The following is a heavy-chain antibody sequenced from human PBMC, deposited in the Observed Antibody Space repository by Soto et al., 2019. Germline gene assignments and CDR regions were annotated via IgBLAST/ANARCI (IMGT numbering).Heavy chain of an antibody. CDR1: GFTFSSYW. CDR3: ARRHDSAFDN. CDR2: ISDDGSST. J-gene: IGHJ4*02. D-gene: IGHD2-15*01. Sequence: DVQLVESGGGVVQPGGSLRLSCAASGFTFSSYWMHWVRQAPGKGLVWVSRISDDGSSTTYADSVRGRFTIARDNAKNTLYREISSLRAGETGVCYCARRHDSAFDNWGQGTLVTVSS. V-gene: IGHV3-74*03.